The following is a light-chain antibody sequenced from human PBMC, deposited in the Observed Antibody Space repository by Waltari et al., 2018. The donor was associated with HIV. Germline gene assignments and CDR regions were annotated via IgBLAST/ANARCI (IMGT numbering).Light chain of an antibody. Sequence: SSELTQPPSVSVSPGQTATITCSGGKLGDTDTCWYQQRPGQSPVLVIYQDNKRPSGIPERFSGSNSGNTATLTISGTQAMDEADYYCQAWDSSNVIFGGGTKLTVL. CDR3: QAWDSSNVI. CDR2: QDN. J-gene: IGLJ2*01. V-gene: IGLV3-1*01. CDR1: KLGDTD.